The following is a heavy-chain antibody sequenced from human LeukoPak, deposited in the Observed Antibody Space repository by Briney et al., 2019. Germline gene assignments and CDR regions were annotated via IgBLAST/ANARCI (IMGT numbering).Heavy chain of an antibody. D-gene: IGHD2-2*01. CDR1: GFTFSSYW. J-gene: IGHJ4*02. CDR2: ISSSGSTI. Sequence: GGSLRLSCAASGFTFSSYWMHWVRKAPGKGLEWVSYISSSGSTISYADSVKGRFTVSRDNAKNSLYLQMNSLRAEDTAVYYCARSILPAANAIDYWGQGTLVTVSS. V-gene: IGHV3-48*04. CDR3: ARSILPAANAIDY.